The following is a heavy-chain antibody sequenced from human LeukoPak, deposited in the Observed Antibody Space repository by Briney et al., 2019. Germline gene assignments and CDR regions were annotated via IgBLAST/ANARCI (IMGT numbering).Heavy chain of an antibody. V-gene: IGHV3-30-3*01. Sequence: GRSLRLSCAASGFTFSSYAMHWVRQAPGKGLEWVAVISYDGSNKYYADSVKGRFTISRDNSKNTLYLQMNSLRAEDTAVYYCATDYGSGAYYTLDYWGQGTLVTVSS. CDR2: ISYDGSNK. D-gene: IGHD3-10*01. CDR1: GFTFSSYA. J-gene: IGHJ4*02. CDR3: ATDYGSGAYYTLDY.